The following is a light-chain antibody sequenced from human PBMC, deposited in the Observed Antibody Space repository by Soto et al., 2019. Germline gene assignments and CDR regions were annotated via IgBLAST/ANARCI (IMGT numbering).Light chain of an antibody. CDR3: QQYNKWPVT. CDR2: GAS. J-gene: IGKJ4*01. Sequence: PGKRVTLSCKASQSVSSNFLAWYQQKPGQAPRLLIYGASNRAAGIPDRFSGSGSGTDFTLTISILQSEDFAVYYSQQYNKWPVTFGGGTKVDIK. CDR1: QSVSSN. V-gene: IGKV3D-15*03.